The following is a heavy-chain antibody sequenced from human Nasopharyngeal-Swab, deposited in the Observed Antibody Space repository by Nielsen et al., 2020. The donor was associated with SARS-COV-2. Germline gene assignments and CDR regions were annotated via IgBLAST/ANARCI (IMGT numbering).Heavy chain of an antibody. J-gene: IGHJ6*03. D-gene: IGHD1-26*01. Sequence: GDAAAMRLGRGVGISYDGSNKYYADSVKGRFTISRDNSKNTLYLQMNSLRAEDTAVYYCARVEAGGEWELLPYYYYYMDVWGKGTTVTVSS. CDR2: ISYDGSNK. V-gene: IGHV3-30-3*01. CDR3: ARVEAGGEWELLPYYYYYMDV.